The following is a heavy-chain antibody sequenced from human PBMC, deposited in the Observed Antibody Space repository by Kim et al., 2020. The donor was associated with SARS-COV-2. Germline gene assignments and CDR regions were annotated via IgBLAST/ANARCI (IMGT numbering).Heavy chain of an antibody. J-gene: IGHJ4*02. Sequence: KSRVTISVDTSKNQFSLKLSSVTAADTAVYYCARSSRGLYSSSWYHPFDYWGQGTLVTVSS. CDR3: ARSSRGLYSSSWYHPFDY. V-gene: IGHV4-30-2*04. D-gene: IGHD6-13*01.